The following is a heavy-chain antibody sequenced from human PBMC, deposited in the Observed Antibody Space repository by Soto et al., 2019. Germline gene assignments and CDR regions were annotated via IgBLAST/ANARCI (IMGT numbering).Heavy chain of an antibody. D-gene: IGHD2-21*02. V-gene: IGHV4-4*02. J-gene: IGHJ5*02. CDR1: GGTVASSHW. CDR2: VYHTGDT. CDR3: AREIVTAGGNNYFDP. Sequence: SETLSLTCVVSGGTVASSHWWSLVRQSPGRGLEWIGNVYHTGDTNFNPSLQSRVTFSVDKSNNQFSLRLTSVTAADTAVYFCAREIVTAGGNNYFDPWGPGTLVTVSS.